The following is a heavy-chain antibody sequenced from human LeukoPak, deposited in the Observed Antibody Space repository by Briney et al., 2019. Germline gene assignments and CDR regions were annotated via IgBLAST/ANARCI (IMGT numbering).Heavy chain of an antibody. CDR2: IIPIFGTA. J-gene: IGHJ5*02. CDR3: ARSGVRYCSSTSCPYSYGRSVWFDP. CDR1: GGTFSSYA. D-gene: IGHD2-2*01. V-gene: IGHV1-69*13. Sequence: SVKVSCKASGGTFSSYAVSWVRQAPGQGLEWMGGIIPIFGTANYAQKFQGRVTITADESTSTAYMELSSLRSEDTAVYYCARSGVRYCSSTSCPYSYGRSVWFDPWGQGTLVTVSS.